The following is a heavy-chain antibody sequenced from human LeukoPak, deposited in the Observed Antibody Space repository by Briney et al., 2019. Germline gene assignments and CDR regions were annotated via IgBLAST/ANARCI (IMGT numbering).Heavy chain of an antibody. J-gene: IGHJ4*02. V-gene: IGHV3-23*01. Sequence: PGGSLRLSCAASGFTFSSYAITWIRRAPGKGLEWVSSISARSDAIYYADSVKGRFTISRDNSKNTLNLHMNSLRAEDTAVYYCAARGYTYFFDYWGQGTLVTVSS. D-gene: IGHD5-18*01. CDR1: GFTFSSYA. CDR3: AARGYTYFFDY. CDR2: ISARSDAI.